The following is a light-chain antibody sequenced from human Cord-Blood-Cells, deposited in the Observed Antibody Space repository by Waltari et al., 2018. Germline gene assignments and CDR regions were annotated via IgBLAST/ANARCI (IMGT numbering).Light chain of an antibody. Sequence: QSALTQPASVSGSPGQSIHISCTGTSIEVAGYNFVSWYQKHPGKAPKLMIYDVSNRPSGVSNRFSGSKSGNTASLTISGLQAEDEADYYCSSYTSSSTWVFGGGTKLTVL. CDR1: SIEVAGYNF. V-gene: IGLV2-14*03. CDR3: SSYTSSSTWV. J-gene: IGLJ3*02. CDR2: DVS.